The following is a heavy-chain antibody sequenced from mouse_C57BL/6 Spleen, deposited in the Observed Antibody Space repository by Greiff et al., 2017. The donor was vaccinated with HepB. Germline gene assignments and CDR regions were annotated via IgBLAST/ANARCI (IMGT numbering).Heavy chain of an antibody. J-gene: IGHJ2*01. Sequence: QVQLQQPGAELVKPGASVKMSCKASGYTFTSYWITWVKQRPGQGLEWIGDIYPGSGSTNYNEKFKSKATLTVDTSSSTAYMQLISLTSEDSAVYYGARMKGDGINYYFDYWGKGTTRTVSS. CDR3: ARMKGDGINYYFDY. D-gene: IGHD1-1*01. V-gene: IGHV1-55*01. CDR1: GYTFTSYW. CDR2: IYPGSGST.